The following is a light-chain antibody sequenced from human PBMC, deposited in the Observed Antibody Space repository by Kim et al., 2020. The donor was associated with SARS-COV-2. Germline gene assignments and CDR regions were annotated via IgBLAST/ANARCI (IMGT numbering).Light chain of an antibody. J-gene: IGKJ1*01. V-gene: IGKV1-5*03. Sequence: GDRVIITCRASQSLSRSLAWYQQKPGKAPKLLIYEASSLQSGVPSRFRGSGSGTEFTLTISSLQPDDFATYYCQHYRGYWMFGQGTKVDIK. CDR1: QSLSRS. CDR2: EAS. CDR3: QHYRGYWM.